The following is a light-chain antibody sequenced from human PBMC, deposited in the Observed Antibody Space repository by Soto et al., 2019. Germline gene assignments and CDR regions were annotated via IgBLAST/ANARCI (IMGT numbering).Light chain of an antibody. Sequence: EIVLTQSPGTLSLSPGERATLSCRASQSVSSSYLAWYQQKPGQAPRLLTYGASSRATGIPDRFSGSGSGTDFTLTISRLEPEDFAVYYCQQYGSSPGYTFGQGNKLEIK. CDR3: QQYGSSPGYT. J-gene: IGKJ2*01. V-gene: IGKV3-20*01. CDR2: GAS. CDR1: QSVSSSY.